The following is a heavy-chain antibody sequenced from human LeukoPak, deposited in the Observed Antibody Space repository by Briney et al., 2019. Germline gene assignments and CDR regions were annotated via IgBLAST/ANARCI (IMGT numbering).Heavy chain of an antibody. Sequence: SETLSLTCAVYGGSFSGYYWGWIRQPPGKGLEWIGEINHSGSTNYNPSLKSRVTISVDTSKNQFSLKLSSVTAADTAVYYCARGRPSVDTAMVQYYYYGMDVWGQGTTVTVSS. CDR2: INHSGST. CDR3: ARGRPSVDTAMVQYYYYGMDV. D-gene: IGHD5-18*01. CDR1: GGSFSGYY. J-gene: IGHJ6*02. V-gene: IGHV4-34*01.